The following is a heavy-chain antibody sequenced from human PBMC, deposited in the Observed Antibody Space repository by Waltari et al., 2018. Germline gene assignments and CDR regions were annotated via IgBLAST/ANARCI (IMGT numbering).Heavy chain of an antibody. CDR2: IYSGGTA. Sequence: QVKLQESGPGLVKPSETLSLICSVSGGSLTNYYWNWIRQPVGKGLEWIGRIYSGGTADYSPSLKGRATVSEDWSKNQVSLKLTSVTVADTAVYYCARDDSLGGLDVWVQGATVTV. CDR3: ARDDSLGGLDV. CDR1: GGSLTNYY. D-gene: IGHD2-21*01. V-gene: IGHV4-4*07. J-gene: IGHJ6*02.